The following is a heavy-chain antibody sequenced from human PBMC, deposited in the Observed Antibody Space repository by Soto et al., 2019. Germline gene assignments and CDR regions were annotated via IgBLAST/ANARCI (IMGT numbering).Heavy chain of an antibody. CDR2: ISGSGGST. Sequence: EVQLLESGGGLVQPGGSLRLSCAASGFTFSSYAMSWVLQAPGKGLEWDSAISGSGGSTYYADSVKCRFTISRDNSKNTLYLQMNSLRAEDTAVYYCAKTITGATRWFDSWGQGTLVTVSS. V-gene: IGHV3-23*01. D-gene: IGHD1-7*01. CDR3: AKTITGATRWFDS. J-gene: IGHJ5*01. CDR1: GFTFSSYA.